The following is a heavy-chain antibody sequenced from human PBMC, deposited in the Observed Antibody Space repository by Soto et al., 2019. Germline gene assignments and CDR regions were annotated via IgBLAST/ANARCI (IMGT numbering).Heavy chain of an antibody. V-gene: IGHV4-39*01. CDR3: ATRYCSSTSCYPSIAARQYYYYMDV. Sequence: SETLSLTCTVSGGSISSSSYYWGWIRQPPGKGLEWIGSIYYSGSTYYNPSLKSRVTISVDTSKNQFSLKLSSVTAADTAVYYCATRYCSSTSCYPSIAARQYYYYMDVWGKGTTVTVSS. D-gene: IGHD2-2*01. J-gene: IGHJ6*03. CDR2: IYYSGST. CDR1: GGSISSSSYY.